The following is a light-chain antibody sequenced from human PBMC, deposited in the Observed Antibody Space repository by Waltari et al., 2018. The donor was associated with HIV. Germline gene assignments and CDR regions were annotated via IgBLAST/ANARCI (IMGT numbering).Light chain of an antibody. J-gene: IGKJ1*01. CDR3: QQYNTWPQT. Sequence: DIEMTQSPATLSVSPGERVTLSCRANQRVTTNLAWYQQKPGQAPRLRIYGTSTRATGCPGRFSGSGSGTEVTLTISSLQSEDFAVYYCQQYNTWPQTFGQGTRVEI. CDR2: GTS. V-gene: IGKV3-15*01. CDR1: QRVTTN.